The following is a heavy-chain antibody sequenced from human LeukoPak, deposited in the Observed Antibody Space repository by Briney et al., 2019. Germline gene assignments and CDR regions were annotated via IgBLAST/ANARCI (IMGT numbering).Heavy chain of an antibody. J-gene: IGHJ4*02. V-gene: IGHV3-9*01. CDR1: GFIFNNYA. CDR3: AKDNRRHYTSGPNPDSLH. CDR2: ISWNSGSI. Sequence: GGSLRLSCAGSGFIFNNYAMHWVRQPPGKGLEWVSGISWNSGSIDYADSVKGRFTISRDNAKNSLYLQMNRLRVEDTAFYYCAKDNRRHYTSGPNPDSLHWGQGALVTVSS. D-gene: IGHD6-19*01.